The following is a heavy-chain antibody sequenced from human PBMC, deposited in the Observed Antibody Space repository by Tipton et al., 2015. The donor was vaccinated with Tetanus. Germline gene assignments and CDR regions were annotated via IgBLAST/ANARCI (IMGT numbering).Heavy chain of an antibody. CDR2: IRSKAYGGTT. CDR3: TRDGSSPVFGVVTAFDY. Sequence: SLRLSCTASGFTFGDYAMSWFRQAPGKGLEWVGFIRSKAYGGTTEYAASVKGRFTISRDDSKSIAYLQMNSLKTEDTAVYYCTRDGSSPVFGVVTAFDYWGQGTLVTVSS. D-gene: IGHD3-3*01. J-gene: IGHJ4*02. V-gene: IGHV3-49*03. CDR1: GFTFGDYA.